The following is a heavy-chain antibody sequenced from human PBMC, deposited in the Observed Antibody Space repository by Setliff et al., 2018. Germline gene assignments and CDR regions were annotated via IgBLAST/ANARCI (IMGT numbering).Heavy chain of an antibody. V-gene: IGHV3-15*01. Sequence: PGGSLRLSCTASGITFTNAWMGWVRQAPGKGLEWVGRIKSKIDGGTTDYVVPVKGRFSILREDSKDTVYLQMNSLKTEDTAVYYCTTLYSSSWDPTDGFDYWGQGTLVTVSS. CDR2: IKSKIDGGTT. CDR1: GITFTNAW. CDR3: TTLYSSSWDPTDGFDY. D-gene: IGHD6-13*01. J-gene: IGHJ4*02.